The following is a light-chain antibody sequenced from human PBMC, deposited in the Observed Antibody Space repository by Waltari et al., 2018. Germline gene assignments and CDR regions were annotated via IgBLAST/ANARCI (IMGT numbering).Light chain of an antibody. CDR2: LTSDGSH. Sequence: QVVLTQSPSASASLGASVTLTCTLSSGHTTYATAWHQKQPEKGPRFLMNLTSDGSHNKDDGIPDRFSGSSSGAERYLIISSLQSEDEADYYCQAWGTGIPKVFGSGTKVTVL. V-gene: IGLV4-69*01. CDR1: SGHTTYA. CDR3: QAWGTGIPKV. J-gene: IGLJ6*01.